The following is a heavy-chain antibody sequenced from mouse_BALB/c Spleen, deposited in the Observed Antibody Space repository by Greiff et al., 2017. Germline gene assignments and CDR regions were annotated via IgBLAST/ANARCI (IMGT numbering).Heavy chain of an antibody. D-gene: IGHD2-4*01. CDR2: IYAGTGGT. J-gene: IGHJ1*01. CDR3: ARRYTMITTTVWYFDV. V-gene: IGHV1-66*01. CDR1: GFTFSSSY. Sequence: VQLQESGAELVKPGASVKLSCKTSGFTFSSSYISWLKQKPGQSLEWIAWIYAGTGGTSYNQKLTGKAQLTVDTSSSTAYMQFSSLTTEDSAIYYCARRYTMITTTVWYFDVWGAGTTVTVSS.